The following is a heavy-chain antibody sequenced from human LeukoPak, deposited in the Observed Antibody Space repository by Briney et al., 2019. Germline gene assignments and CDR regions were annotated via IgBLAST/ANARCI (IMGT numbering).Heavy chain of an antibody. CDR3: ALGSSSWYGYFQH. D-gene: IGHD6-13*01. CDR1: SGSISSYY. V-gene: IGHV4-59*01. J-gene: IGHJ1*01. CDR2: IYYSGST. Sequence: PSETLSLTCTVSSGSISSYYWSWIRQPPGKGLEWIGYIYYSGSTNYNPSLKSRVTISVDTSKNQFSLKLSSVTAADTAVYYCALGSSSWYGYFQHWGQGTLVTVSS.